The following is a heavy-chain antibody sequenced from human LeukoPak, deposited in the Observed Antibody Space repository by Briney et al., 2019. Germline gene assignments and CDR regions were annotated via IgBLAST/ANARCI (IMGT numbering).Heavy chain of an antibody. J-gene: IGHJ4*02. V-gene: IGHV3-23*01. CDR1: GFTLSSYA. CDR2: ISGRGGST. CDR3: AKDGYSGYDPRGDLGDY. D-gene: IGHD5-12*01. Sequence: GRSLRLSCAASGFTLSSYAISGVPQAPGKGLEGGSDISGRGGSTYYADSVKGRFTISRDNSKNTLYLQMTSLRAEDTAVYYCAKDGYSGYDPRGDLGDYGGQGTLFTVS.